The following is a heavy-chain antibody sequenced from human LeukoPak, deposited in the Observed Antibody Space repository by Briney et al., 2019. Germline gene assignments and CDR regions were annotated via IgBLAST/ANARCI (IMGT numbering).Heavy chain of an antibody. Sequence: GGSLRLSCAVSGFTFSSYWMSWVRQAPGKGLEWVANIKQDGRDKYYADSVKGRFSISRENAKDSLYLQMNSLRAEDTAVYSCAKSRSNFETDAFDIWGQGTLVAVSS. D-gene: IGHD4-11*01. CDR2: IKQDGRDK. V-gene: IGHV3-7*03. J-gene: IGHJ3*02. CDR3: AKSRSNFETDAFDI. CDR1: GFTFSSYW.